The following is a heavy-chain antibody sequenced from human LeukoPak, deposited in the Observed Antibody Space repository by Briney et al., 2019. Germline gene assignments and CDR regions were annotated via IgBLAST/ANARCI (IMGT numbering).Heavy chain of an antibody. D-gene: IGHD3-22*01. CDR2: ISSSSSYI. J-gene: IGHJ4*02. CDR1: GFTFSSYS. Sequence: GGPLRLSCAASGFTFSSYSMNWVRQAPGKGLEWVSSISSSSSYIYYADSVKGRFTISRDNAKNSLYLQMNSLRAEDTALYYCARDSTYYYDSSGYSGFDYWGQGTLVTVSS. CDR3: ARDSTYYYDSSGYSGFDY. V-gene: IGHV3-21*04.